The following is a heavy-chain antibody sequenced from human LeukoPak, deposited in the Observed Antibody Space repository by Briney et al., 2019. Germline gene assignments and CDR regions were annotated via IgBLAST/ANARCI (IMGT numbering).Heavy chain of an antibody. Sequence: PGGSLRLSYAASGFTSSTHAMTRVPHAPGKGLEWVSAISGSGGSTYYADSVKGRFTISRDNSKNTLYLQMNSLRAEDTAVYYCAKLLVGVVAAAIHHDDYWGQGTLVTVSS. CDR2: ISGSGGST. CDR3: AKLLVGVVAAAIHHDDY. V-gene: IGHV3-23*01. CDR1: GFTSSTHA. J-gene: IGHJ4*02. D-gene: IGHD2-2*01.